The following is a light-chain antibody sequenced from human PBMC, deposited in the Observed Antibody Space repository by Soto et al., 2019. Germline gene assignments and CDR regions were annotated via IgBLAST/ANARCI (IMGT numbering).Light chain of an antibody. J-gene: IGLJ2*01. Sequence: QPVLTQSPSASASLGASVKLTCTLSSGHSSYSIAWHQQQPEKGPRYLMKRNSDGSHCKWDGIPDRFAGSSSVAERYLAISAPQSEDEANNYSQTWGTGIRVFGGGTKLTVL. CDR1: SGHSSYS. CDR3: QTWGTGIRV. V-gene: IGLV4-69*01. CDR2: RNSDGSH.